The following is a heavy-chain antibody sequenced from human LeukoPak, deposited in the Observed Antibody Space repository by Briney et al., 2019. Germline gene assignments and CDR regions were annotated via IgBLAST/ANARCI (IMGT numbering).Heavy chain of an antibody. Sequence: PSETLSLTCTVSGGSISSYYWSWIWQPPGKGLEWIGYIYYSGSTNYNPSLKSRVTISVDTSKNQFSLKLSSVTAADTAVYYCARLTQYSSGWPYYFDYWGQGTLVTVSS. CDR2: IYYSGST. CDR3: ARLTQYSSGWPYYFDY. D-gene: IGHD6-19*01. CDR1: GGSISSYY. J-gene: IGHJ4*02. V-gene: IGHV4-59*08.